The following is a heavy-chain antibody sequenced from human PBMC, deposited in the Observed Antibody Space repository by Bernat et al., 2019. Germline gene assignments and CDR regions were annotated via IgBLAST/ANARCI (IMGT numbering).Heavy chain of an antibody. CDR2: IWYDGSNK. D-gene: IGHD2-2*01. Sequence: QVQLVESGGGVVQPGRSLRLSCAASGFTFSSYGMHWVRQPPGKGLEWVAVIWYDGSNKYYADSVKGRFTISRDNSKNTLYLQMNSLRAEDTAVYYCARDRHCSSTSCYWYFDYWGQGTLVTVSS. J-gene: IGHJ4*02. CDR1: GFTFSSYG. CDR3: ARDRHCSSTSCYWYFDY. V-gene: IGHV3-33*01.